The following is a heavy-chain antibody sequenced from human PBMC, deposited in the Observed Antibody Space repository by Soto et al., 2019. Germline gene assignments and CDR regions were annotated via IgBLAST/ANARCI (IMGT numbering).Heavy chain of an antibody. CDR3: AREGESSSWPDYYYYYGMDV. CDR2: INPNSGGT. CDR1: GYTFTGYY. V-gene: IGHV1-2*04. J-gene: IGHJ6*02. Sequence: ASVKVSCKASGYTFTGYYMHWVRQAPGQGLERMGWINPNSGGTNYAQKFQGWVTMTRDTSISTAYMELSRLRSDDTAVYYCAREGESSSWPDYYYYYGMDVWGQGTTVTVSS. D-gene: IGHD6-13*01.